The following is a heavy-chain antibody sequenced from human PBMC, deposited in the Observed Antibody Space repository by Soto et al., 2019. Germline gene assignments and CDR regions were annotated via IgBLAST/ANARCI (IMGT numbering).Heavy chain of an antibody. J-gene: IGHJ6*03. CDR3: ARSASGYYGSGDYYYMDV. CDR2: MNPNSGNT. V-gene: IGHV1-8*01. Sequence: ASVKVSCKASGYTFTSYDINWVRQATGQGLEWMGWMNPNSGNTGYAQKFQGRVTMTRNTSISTAYMELSSLRSEDTAAYYCARSASGYYGSGDYYYMDVWGKGTTVTVSS. D-gene: IGHD3-10*01. CDR1: GYTFTSYD.